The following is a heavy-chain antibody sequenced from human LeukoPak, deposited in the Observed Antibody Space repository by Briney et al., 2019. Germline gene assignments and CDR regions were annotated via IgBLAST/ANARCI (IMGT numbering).Heavy chain of an antibody. D-gene: IGHD1-7*01. CDR2: ISHSWGT. CDR3: ARNYGGLDYFDS. V-gene: IGHV4-38-2*01. Sequence: SETLSLTCAVSGYSISSGYYLDWIRQPPGKGLEWIGTISHSWGTYYNPTLRSRVTISVDTSKNQFSLKLSSMTAADTAVYYCARNYGGLDYFDSWGQGTLVTVYS. J-gene: IGHJ4*02. CDR1: GYSISSGYY.